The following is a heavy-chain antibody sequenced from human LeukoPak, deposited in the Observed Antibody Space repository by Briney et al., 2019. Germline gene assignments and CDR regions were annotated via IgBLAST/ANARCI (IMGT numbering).Heavy chain of an antibody. D-gene: IGHD6-13*01. Sequence: GGSLRLSCAVSGFTLSSYSMKWVRQAPGKGLEWVSSISSSSLYIYYGDSVKGRFTISRDNAKHSVYLQMNRLRAEDTAVYHCARAGSGYTSPSDYWGQGTLVTVSS. CDR3: ARAGSGYTSPSDY. V-gene: IGHV3-21*01. CDR1: GFTLSSYS. CDR2: ISSSSLYI. J-gene: IGHJ4*02.